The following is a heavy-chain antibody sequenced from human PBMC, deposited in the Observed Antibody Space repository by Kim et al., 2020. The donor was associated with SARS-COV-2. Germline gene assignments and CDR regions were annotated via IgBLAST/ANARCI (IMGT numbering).Heavy chain of an antibody. CDR2: RT. Sequence: RTSDADTVTGRFTSSRDHAKTTLYLQMNSLRAEDTAVYYCARDGGAGFFDYWGQGTLVTVSS. D-gene: IGHD3-16*01. CDR3: ARDGGAGFFDY. V-gene: IGHV3-74*01. J-gene: IGHJ4*02.